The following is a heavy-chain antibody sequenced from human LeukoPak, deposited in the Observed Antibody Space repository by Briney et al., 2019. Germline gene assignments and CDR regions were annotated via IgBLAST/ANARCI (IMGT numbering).Heavy chain of an antibody. CDR3: ARDRTIARDSCGYYGSY. Sequence: SVKVSCKASGYTFNGYYMQWVPQAPGQGLEWMGRINPNSGGTNYAQKFQGRVTMTRDTSISTAYMELSRLRPDDAVVYYCARDRTIARDSCGYYGSYWGQGTLVTVSS. CDR1: GYTFNGYY. V-gene: IGHV1-2*05. J-gene: IGHJ1*01. CDR2: INPNSGGT. D-gene: IGHD3-22*01.